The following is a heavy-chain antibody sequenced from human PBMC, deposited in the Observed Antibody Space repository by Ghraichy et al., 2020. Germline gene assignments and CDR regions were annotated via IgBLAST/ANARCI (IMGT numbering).Heavy chain of an antibody. Sequence: SQTLSLTCAVYGGSFSGYYWSWIRQPPGKGLEWIGEINHSGSTNYNPSLKSRVTISVDTSKNQFSLKLSSVTAADTAVYYCARTQDPHGTSCYLDYWGQGTLVTVSS. V-gene: IGHV4-34*01. J-gene: IGHJ4*02. CDR2: INHSGST. CDR3: ARTQDPHGTSCYLDY. D-gene: IGHD2-2*01. CDR1: GGSFSGYY.